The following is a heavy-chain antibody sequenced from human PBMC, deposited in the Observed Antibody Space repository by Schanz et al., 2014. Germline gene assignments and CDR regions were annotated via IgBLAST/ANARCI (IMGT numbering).Heavy chain of an antibody. D-gene: IGHD3-10*01. CDR3: ELITLDRGVRNDY. Sequence: QVQLQESGPRLVKPSQTLSLTCTVSGGSIDVSGYYWSWIRQQPGKALEWIGYIYHSGNTYFKPSLQSRLAMSVDTAKNQFSLILTSVTAADTAVYYCELITLDRGVRNDYWGQGTLVSVSS. J-gene: IGHJ4*02. V-gene: IGHV4-31*03. CDR2: IYHSGNT. CDR1: GGSIDVSGYY.